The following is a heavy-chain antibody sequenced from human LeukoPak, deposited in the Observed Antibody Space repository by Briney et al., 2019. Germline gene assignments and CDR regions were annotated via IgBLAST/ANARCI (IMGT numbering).Heavy chain of an antibody. J-gene: IGHJ4*02. V-gene: IGHV3-7*01. CDR1: GFTFRTYW. D-gene: IGHD2-2*01. Sequence: GGSLRLSCAASGFTFRTYWMSWVRQAPGKGLEWVANIKQGGSEKYYVDSVKGRFTISRDNAKNSLFLQMNSLRAEDTAVYYCARVRCSSNSCFPDYWGQGTLVTVSS. CDR2: IKQGGSEK. CDR3: ARVRCSSNSCFPDY.